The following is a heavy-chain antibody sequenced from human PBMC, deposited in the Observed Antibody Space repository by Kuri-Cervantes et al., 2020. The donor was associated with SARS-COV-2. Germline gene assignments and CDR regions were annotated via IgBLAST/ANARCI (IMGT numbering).Heavy chain of an antibody. V-gene: IGHV3-30-3*01. CDR1: GFTFSSYA. CDR3: ARELSSWPVDY. D-gene: IGHD6-13*01. Sequence: GESLKISCAASGFTFSSYAMSWVRQAPGKGLEWVAVISYDGSNKYYADSVKGRFTISRDNSKNTLYLQMNSLRAEDTAVYYCARELSSWPVDYWGQGTLVTVSS. CDR2: ISYDGSNK. J-gene: IGHJ4*02.